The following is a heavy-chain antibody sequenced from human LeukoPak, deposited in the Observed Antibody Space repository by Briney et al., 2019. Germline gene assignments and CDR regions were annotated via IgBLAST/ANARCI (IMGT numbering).Heavy chain of an antibody. Sequence: GAPRKISCKGSGSRFPSYWIGWVRRPPGKGLEWMGTIYPGDSDTRHSPSFQGRVTISADKSTSTAYLQWSSLKASDTAMYYCARLEYYYDSSGYYLGPHWGQGTLVTVSS. CDR2: IYPGDSDT. J-gene: IGHJ4*02. V-gene: IGHV5-51*01. CDR1: GSRFPSYW. CDR3: ARLEYYYDSSGYYLGPH. D-gene: IGHD3-22*01.